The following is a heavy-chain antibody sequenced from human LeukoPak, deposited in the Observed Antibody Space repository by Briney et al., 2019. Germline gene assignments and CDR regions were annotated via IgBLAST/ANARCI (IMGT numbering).Heavy chain of an antibody. CDR3: ARDIIYLIDEDYG. D-gene: IGHD4-17*01. J-gene: IGHJ4*02. Sequence: SETLSLTCSVSGSSFNNYYWSWIRQPAGKGLEWIGRIHTSGSAEYSPSLQSRVTISVDMSKKEFSLKLTSVTAADTAVYYCARDIIYLIDEDYGWGQGTLVTVSS. V-gene: IGHV4-4*07. CDR2: IHTSGSA. CDR1: GSSFNNYY.